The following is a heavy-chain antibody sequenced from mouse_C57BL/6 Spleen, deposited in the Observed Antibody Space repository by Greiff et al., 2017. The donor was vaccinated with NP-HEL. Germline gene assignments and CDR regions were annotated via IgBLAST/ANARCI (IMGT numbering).Heavy chain of an antibody. Sequence: QVQLQQSGTELVKPGASVKLSCKASGYTFTSYWMHWVKQRPGQGLEWIGNINPSNGGTNYNEKFKSKATLTVDKSSSTAYMQLSSLTSEDSAVYYCARWVYDYDYFDYWGQGTTLTVSS. CDR3: ARWVYDYDYFDY. D-gene: IGHD2-4*01. V-gene: IGHV1-53*01. CDR1: GYTFTSYW. CDR2: INPSNGGT. J-gene: IGHJ2*01.